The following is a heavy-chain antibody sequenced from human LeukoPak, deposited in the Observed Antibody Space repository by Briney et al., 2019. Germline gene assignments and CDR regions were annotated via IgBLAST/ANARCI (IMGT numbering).Heavy chain of an antibody. V-gene: IGHV1-18*01. CDR3: ASTPYYYYYMDV. J-gene: IGHJ6*03. CDR1: VYTFTSYG. Sequence: AASVTVSFKASVYTFTSYGISWVRQAPGQGLEWMGWISAYNGNTNYAQKLQGGVTMTTDTSTSTAYMELRSLRSDDTAVYYCASTPYYYYYMDVWGKGTTVTVSS. CDR2: ISAYNGNT.